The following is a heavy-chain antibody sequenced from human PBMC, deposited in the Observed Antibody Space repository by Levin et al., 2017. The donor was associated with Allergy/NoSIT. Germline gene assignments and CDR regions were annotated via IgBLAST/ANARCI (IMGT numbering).Heavy chain of an antibody. CDR2: IRSKANSYAT. CDR1: GFTFSGSA. CDR3: TFQGPGEKYQRPFDY. V-gene: IGHV3-73*01. D-gene: IGHD2-2*01. Sequence: GESLKISCAASGFTFSGSAMHWVRQASGKGLEWVGRIRSKANSYATAYAASVKGRFTISRDDSKNTAYLQMNSLKTEDTAVYYCTFQGPGEKYQRPFDYWCQGTLVTVSS. J-gene: IGHJ4*02.